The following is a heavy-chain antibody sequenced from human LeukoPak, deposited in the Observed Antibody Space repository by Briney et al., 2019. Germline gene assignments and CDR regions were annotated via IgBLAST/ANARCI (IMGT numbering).Heavy chain of an antibody. CDR2: ISSSSTYI. Sequence: GGSLRLSCAASGFTFSTYSMNWVRQAPGKGLEWVSSISSSSTYIYYADSLKGRFTISRDNAKNSLYLQMNSLRAEDTAVYYCARSYMIADAFDIWGQGTMVTVSS. CDR1: GFTFSTYS. CDR3: ARSYMIADAFDI. V-gene: IGHV3-21*01. D-gene: IGHD3-22*01. J-gene: IGHJ3*02.